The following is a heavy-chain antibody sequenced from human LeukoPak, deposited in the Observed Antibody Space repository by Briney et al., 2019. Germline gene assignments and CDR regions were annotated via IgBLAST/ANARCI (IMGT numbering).Heavy chain of an antibody. J-gene: IGHJ4*02. CDR2: INHSGST. D-gene: IGHD3-22*01. V-gene: IGHV4-4*02. CDR1: GGSISSSNW. Sequence: SETLSLTCAVSGGSISSSNWWSWIRQPPGKGLEWIGEINHSGSTNYNPSLKSRVTISVDTSKNQFSLKLSSVTAADTAVYYCARGRATYYYDSSGYNYWGQGTLVTVSS. CDR3: ARGRATYYYDSSGYNY.